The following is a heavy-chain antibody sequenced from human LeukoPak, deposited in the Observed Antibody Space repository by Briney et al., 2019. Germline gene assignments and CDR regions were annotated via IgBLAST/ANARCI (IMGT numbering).Heavy chain of an antibody. CDR2: ISSSSSTI. D-gene: IGHD3-22*01. CDR3: ARAQYYSDSTGYYYLHY. J-gene: IGHJ4*02. V-gene: IGHV3-48*01. CDR1: GFTFSSYH. Sequence: PGGSLRLSCVGSGFTFSSYHMNWVRQAPGKGLEWVSYISSSSSTIYYADSVKGRFTISRDNAKNSLYLQTNSLRAEDTAVYYCARAQYYSDSTGYYYLHYWGQGTLATVSS.